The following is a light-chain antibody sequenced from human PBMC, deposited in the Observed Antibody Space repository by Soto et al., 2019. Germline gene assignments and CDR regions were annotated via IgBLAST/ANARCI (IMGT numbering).Light chain of an antibody. CDR3: QQYNNWVT. V-gene: IGKV3-15*01. CDR1: QSVSSN. J-gene: IGKJ3*01. CDR2: GAS. Sequence: EIVMTQSPATLSVSPGERATLSCRASQSVSSNLAWYQQKPGQAPRLLIYGASTRATGIPARFSGSGSGTEFTLTISGLQFEDFAVYYCQQYNNWVTFGPGTKVDIK.